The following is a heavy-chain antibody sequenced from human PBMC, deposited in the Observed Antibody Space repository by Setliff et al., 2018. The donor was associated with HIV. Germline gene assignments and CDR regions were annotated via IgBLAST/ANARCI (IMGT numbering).Heavy chain of an antibody. CDR3: ARVGTNWPSWFDP. V-gene: IGHV4-61*02. CDR2: IHSSGGF. Sequence: PSETLSLTCTVSGDSINSGDYYWSWLRQPAGERLEYIGRIHSSGGFNYNPSLQSRLTLSIDISENHFSLKLRSVTAADTAVYYCARVGTNWPSWFDPWGQGTQVTVSS. J-gene: IGHJ5*02. D-gene: IGHD1-1*01. CDR1: GDSINSGDYY.